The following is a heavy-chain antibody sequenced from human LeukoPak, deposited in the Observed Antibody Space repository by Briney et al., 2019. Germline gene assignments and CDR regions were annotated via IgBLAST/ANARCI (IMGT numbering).Heavy chain of an antibody. Sequence: GGSLRLSCAASGFTFSSYSMNWVRQAPGKGLEWVSSISSSSSYIYYADSVKGRFTISRDNAKNSLYLQMNSLRAEDTSVYYCARSFSVTTRYYYMDVWGKGTTVTVSS. CDR3: ARSFSVTTRYYYMDV. CDR2: ISSSSSYI. D-gene: IGHD4-11*01. CDR1: GFTFSSYS. J-gene: IGHJ6*03. V-gene: IGHV3-21*01.